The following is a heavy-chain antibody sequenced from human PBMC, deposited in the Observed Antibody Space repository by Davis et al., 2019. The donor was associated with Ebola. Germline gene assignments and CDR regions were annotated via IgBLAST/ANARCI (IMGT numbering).Heavy chain of an antibody. CDR3: TRLAYTNGWFYFDY. CDR2: TFWDDDR. J-gene: IGHJ4*02. D-gene: IGHD2-8*01. Sequence: SGPTLVKPTQTLTLTCTFSGFSLSTSGMGVGWIRQPPGKALACLGFTFWDDDRRYSPSLKTRLTITEDTSKNQVVLTMTNMDPADTATYYCTRLAYTNGWFYFDYWGQGSLVTVSS. CDR1: GFSLSTSGMG. V-gene: IGHV2-5*02.